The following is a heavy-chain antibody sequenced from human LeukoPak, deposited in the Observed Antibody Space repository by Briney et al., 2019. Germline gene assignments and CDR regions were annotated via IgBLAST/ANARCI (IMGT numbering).Heavy chain of an antibody. CDR3: SLTRRGQIGRTNDY. CDR1: GFSLTTSGVG. J-gene: IGHJ4*02. CDR2: IYWNDDK. V-gene: IGHV2-5*01. Sequence: SGPTLVKPTQTLTLTCTFSGFSLTTSGVGVGWIRQPPGKEEEWLALIYWNDDKRYSPSLKSRLTITKDTSKNQVVLTVTNMDPVDTATYYCSLTRRGQIGRTNDYWGQGTLVTVSS. D-gene: IGHD3-16*01.